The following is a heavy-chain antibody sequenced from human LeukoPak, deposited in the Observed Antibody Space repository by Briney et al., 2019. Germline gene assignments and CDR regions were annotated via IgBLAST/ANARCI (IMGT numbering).Heavy chain of an antibody. CDR2: IYNGGST. Sequence: GGSLRLSCAASGFTVSNSYMSWVRQAPGKGLEWVSIIYNGGSTYYADSVKGRFTISRDNSKNTLYLQMNTVRAEDTAVYYCARAGGAYLRHLDYWGQGTLVTVSS. J-gene: IGHJ4*02. CDR3: ARAGGAYLRHLDY. D-gene: IGHD1-26*01. V-gene: IGHV3-53*01. CDR1: GFTVSNSY.